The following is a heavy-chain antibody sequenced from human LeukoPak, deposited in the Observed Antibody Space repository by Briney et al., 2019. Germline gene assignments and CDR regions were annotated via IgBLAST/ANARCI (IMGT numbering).Heavy chain of an antibody. CDR2: IKGDG. D-gene: IGHD2-15*01. CDR3: ATVTGRIGY. J-gene: IGHJ4*02. V-gene: IGHV3-74*01. CDR1: GFTFSSYW. Sequence: GGSLRLSCAASGFTFSSYWMHWVRHTPGKGLVWVSRIKGDGSYADSVKGRFTISRDNSKNTLYLQMNSLRAEDTAVYYCATVTGRIGYWGQGTLVTVSS.